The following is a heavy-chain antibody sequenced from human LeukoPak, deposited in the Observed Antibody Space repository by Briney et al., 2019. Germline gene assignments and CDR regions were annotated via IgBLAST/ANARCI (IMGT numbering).Heavy chain of an antibody. J-gene: IGHJ4*02. V-gene: IGHV4-39*07. CDR3: AREIYSGSYIIIDY. Sequence: SETLSLTCTVSGVSISSSYSYWGWIRQPPGMGLEWIGSIYYTGNTYYNASLKSQVSISIDTSKNQFSLSLNSVTAADTAVYYCAREIYSGSYIIIDYWGQGTLVTVSS. CDR1: GVSISSSYSY. CDR2: IYYTGNT. D-gene: IGHD1-26*01.